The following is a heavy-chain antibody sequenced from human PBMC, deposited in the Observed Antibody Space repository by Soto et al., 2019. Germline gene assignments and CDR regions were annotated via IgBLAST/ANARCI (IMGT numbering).Heavy chain of an antibody. CDR1: GGSISSGDYY. CDR3: ARVFVWNCISPSCPFDY. J-gene: IGHJ4*02. D-gene: IGHD2-2*01. CDR2: IYYSGST. V-gene: IGHV4-30-4*01. Sequence: QVQLQESGPGLVKPSQTLSLTCTVSGGSISSGDYYWSWIRQPPGKGLEWIGYIYYSGSTYYNPSLQMRVTLSVDTSQNPSSLKLSSVTAADTAVYYCARVFVWNCISPSCPFDYWGQGTLVTVSS.